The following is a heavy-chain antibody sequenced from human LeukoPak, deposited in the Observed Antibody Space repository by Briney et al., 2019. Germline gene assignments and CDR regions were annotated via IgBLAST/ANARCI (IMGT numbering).Heavy chain of an antibody. J-gene: IGHJ3*02. CDR2: IKEDGTEK. CDR3: VRNYVGSFDI. CDR1: GFSFSSYW. Sequence: GGSLRLSCAASGFSFSSYWMSWVRQAPGRGLEWVANIKEDGTEKYYLDSVKGRVTISRDNADNSLSLQMTSLRAGDTATYYCVRNYVGSFDIWGHGTLVTVS. V-gene: IGHV3-7*01. D-gene: IGHD3-10*02.